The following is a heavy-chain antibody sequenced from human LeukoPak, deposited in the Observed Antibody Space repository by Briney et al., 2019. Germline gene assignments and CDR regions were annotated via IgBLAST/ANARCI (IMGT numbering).Heavy chain of an antibody. D-gene: IGHD3-3*01. V-gene: IGHV4-34*01. Sequence: PSETLSLTCAVYGGSFSGYYWSWIRQPPGKGLEWIGEINHSGSTNYNPSLKSRVTMSVDTSKNQLSLRLTYVTAADTAVYYCARDPQLRWFDPWGQGTLVTVSS. J-gene: IGHJ5*02. CDR2: INHSGST. CDR1: GGSFSGYY. CDR3: ARDPQLRWFDP.